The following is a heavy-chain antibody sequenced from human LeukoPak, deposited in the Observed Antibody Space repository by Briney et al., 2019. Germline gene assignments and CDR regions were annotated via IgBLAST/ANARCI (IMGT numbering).Heavy chain of an antibody. CDR2: ISGSGSTI. CDR1: GLTFRSYD. Sequence: PGGSLRLSCAASGLTFRSYDINWARQAPGKGLEWVSYISGSGSTIYYADSVRGRFTISGDNAKNSLYLQMNSLRAEDTAVYYCARDLVSGAYTFDIWGQGTMVTVSS. D-gene: IGHD3-16*01. J-gene: IGHJ3*02. CDR3: ARDLVSGAYTFDI. V-gene: IGHV3-48*03.